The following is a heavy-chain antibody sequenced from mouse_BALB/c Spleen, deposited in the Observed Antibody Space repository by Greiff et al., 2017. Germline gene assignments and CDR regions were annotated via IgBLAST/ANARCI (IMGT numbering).Heavy chain of an antibody. J-gene: IGHJ4*01. V-gene: IGHV5-17*02. CDR1: GFTFSSFG. CDR2: ISSGSSTI. CDR3: AREGSADYGYAMDD. D-gene: IGHD2-4*01. Sequence: EVKLVESGGGLVQPGGSRKLSCAASGFTFSSFGMHWVRQAPEKGLEWVAYISSGSSTIYYADTVKGRFTISRDNPKNTLFLQMTSLRSEDTAMYYCAREGSADYGYAMDDWGQGTSVTVSS.